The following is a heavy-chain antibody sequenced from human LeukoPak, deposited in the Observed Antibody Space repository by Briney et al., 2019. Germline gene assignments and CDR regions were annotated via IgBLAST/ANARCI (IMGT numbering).Heavy chain of an antibody. V-gene: IGHV3-30*18. Sequence: GRCLRLSCAASGFTFSSYGMHWVRQAPGKGLEWMAVISYDGSNKYYADSVKGRFTISRDNSKNTLYLQMNSLRAEDTAVYYCAKEIGSWFPYYYYYYGMDVWGQGTTVTVSS. D-gene: IGHD6-13*01. CDR1: GFTFSSYG. CDR2: ISYDGSNK. J-gene: IGHJ6*02. CDR3: AKEIGSWFPYYYYYYGMDV.